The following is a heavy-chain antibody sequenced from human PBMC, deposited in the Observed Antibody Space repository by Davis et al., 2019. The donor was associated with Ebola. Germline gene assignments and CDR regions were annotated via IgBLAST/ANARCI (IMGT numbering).Heavy chain of an antibody. D-gene: IGHD2-15*01. J-gene: IGHJ3*01. V-gene: IGHV1-18*01. CDR3: ARDEYCSGVDCYRRGAFDL. CDR2: ISAYNGNT. Sequence: ASVKVSCKASGYTFTNFGISWVRQAPGQGLEWMGWISAYNGNTDYAQKLQGRVTMTTNTSTSSAYMELRSLRSDDTAVYYCARDEYCSGVDCYRRGAFDLWGQGTMVIVSS. CDR1: GYTFTNFG.